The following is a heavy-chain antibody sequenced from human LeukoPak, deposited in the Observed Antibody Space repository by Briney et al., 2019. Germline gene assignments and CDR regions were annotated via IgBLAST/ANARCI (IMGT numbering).Heavy chain of an antibody. V-gene: IGHV4-39*01. CDR1: GGSVSSGSYY. CDR2: VYYSGTT. J-gene: IGHJ4*02. CDR3: ARRGGDSSGNFDY. Sequence: SETLSLICTVSGGSVSSGSYYWGWIRQPPGKGLEWIGTVYYSGTTYYNPSLRSRVTISVDTSKNQFSLKLSSVTAADTAVFYCARRGGDSSGNFDYWGQGTLVTVSS. D-gene: IGHD3-22*01.